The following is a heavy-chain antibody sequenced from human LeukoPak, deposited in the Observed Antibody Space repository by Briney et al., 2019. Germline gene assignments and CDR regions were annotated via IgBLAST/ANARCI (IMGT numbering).Heavy chain of an antibody. J-gene: IGHJ4*02. D-gene: IGHD2-15*01. V-gene: IGHV1-69*05. CDR1: GGTFSSYA. CDR3: ASEYCSGGSCFALFDY. CDR2: IIPIFGTA. Sequence: SVKVSCKASGGTFSSYAISWVRQASGQGLEWMGRIIPIFGTANYAQKFQGRVTITTDESTSTAYMELSSLRSEDTAVYYCASEYCSGGSCFALFDYWGQGTLVTVSS.